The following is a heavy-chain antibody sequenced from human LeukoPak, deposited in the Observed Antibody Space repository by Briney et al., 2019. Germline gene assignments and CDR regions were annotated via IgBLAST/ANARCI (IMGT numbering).Heavy chain of an antibody. CDR2: IKTDGRIT. D-gene: IGHD3-9*01. J-gene: IGHJ4*02. CDR1: GFTFSSYW. V-gene: IGHV3-74*01. CDR3: VKDYDILTGYFDY. Sequence: GGSLRLSCAASGFTFSSYWMYWVRQAPGKGPVWVSSIKTDGRITNYADSVKGRFTISRDNAKNTVYLQMSSLRAEDTAVYYCVKDYDILTGYFDYWGQGTLVTVSS.